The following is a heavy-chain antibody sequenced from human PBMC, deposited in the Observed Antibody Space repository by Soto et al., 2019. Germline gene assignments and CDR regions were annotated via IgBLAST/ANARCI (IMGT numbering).Heavy chain of an antibody. V-gene: IGHV5-10-1*01. CDR3: ARTYYSGSGSYYIFDY. CDR2: IDPRDSYS. CDR1: GYSFTSYW. D-gene: IGHD3-10*01. J-gene: IGHJ4*02. Sequence: GESLKISCEGSGYSFTSYWITLVLQMPGKGLEWMGRIDPRDSYSSYSPSFQGHVTMSADKSISTAYLQWSSLMASDTAMYYCARTYYSGSGSYYIFDYWGRGTLVTVSS.